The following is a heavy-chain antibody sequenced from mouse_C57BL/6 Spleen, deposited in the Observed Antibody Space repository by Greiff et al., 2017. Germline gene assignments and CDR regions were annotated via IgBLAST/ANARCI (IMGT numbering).Heavy chain of an antibody. V-gene: IGHV6-3*01. CDR2: IRLKSDNYAT. Sequence: EVHLVESGGGLVQPGGSMKLSCVASGFTFSNYWMNWVRQSPEKGLEWVAQIRLKSDNYATHYAESVKGRFTISRDDSKSSVYLQVNNLRAEDTGSYYCTDLGFDFDYWGQGTTLTVSS. CDR3: TDLGFDFDY. D-gene: IGHD4-1*01. CDR1: GFTFSNYW. J-gene: IGHJ2*01.